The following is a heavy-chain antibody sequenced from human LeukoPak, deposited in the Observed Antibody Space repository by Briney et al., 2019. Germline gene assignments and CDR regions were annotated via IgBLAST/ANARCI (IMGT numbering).Heavy chain of an antibody. D-gene: IGHD2-8*01. V-gene: IGHV3-23*01. J-gene: IGHJ4*02. CDR2: ITGDGATT. CDR1: GFSFTINA. Sequence: GGSLRLSCADSGFSFTINAMTWVRHAPGKRLECVSAITGDGATTYYADSVRGRFTISRYNSKNTLYLQMNSLRAEDTAIYYCAKAYGTNGYFQLPIDFWGQGTLVTVSS. CDR3: AKAYGTNGYFQLPIDF.